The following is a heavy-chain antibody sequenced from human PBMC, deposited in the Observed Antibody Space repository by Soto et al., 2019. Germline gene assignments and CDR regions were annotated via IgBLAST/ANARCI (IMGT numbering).Heavy chain of an antibody. D-gene: IGHD3-22*01. Sequence: SETLSLTCTVSGGSISNNKYYWGWIRQPPGKGLEWIGYIYYSGNTYYNPSLKSRVTISVDTSKNQFSLKLSSVTAADTAVYYCARQGNYYDSSAYYDYWGQGTLVTVSS. V-gene: IGHV4-30-4*08. CDR1: GGSISNNKYY. CDR3: ARQGNYYDSSAYYDY. J-gene: IGHJ4*02. CDR2: IYYSGNT.